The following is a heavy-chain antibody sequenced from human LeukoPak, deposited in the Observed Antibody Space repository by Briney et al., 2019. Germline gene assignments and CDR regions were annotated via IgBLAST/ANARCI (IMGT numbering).Heavy chain of an antibody. D-gene: IGHD3-9*01. CDR3: ARDDGSRRYFDWLAVADY. CDR1: GFTFTSYA. V-gene: IGHV3-21*01. Sequence: PGGSLRLSCAASGFTFTSYAMSWVRQAPGKGLEWVSSISGSSSYIYYANSVKGRFTISRDNAKNSLYLQMNSLRAEDTAVYYCARDDGSRRYFDWLAVADYWGQGILVTVSS. J-gene: IGHJ4*02. CDR2: ISGSSSYI.